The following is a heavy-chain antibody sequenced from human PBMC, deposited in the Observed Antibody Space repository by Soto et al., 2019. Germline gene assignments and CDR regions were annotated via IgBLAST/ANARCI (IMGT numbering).Heavy chain of an antibody. D-gene: IGHD3-3*01. V-gene: IGHV1-69*13. CDR1: GGTFSSYA. CDR3: ARDHRGGPVLRLPLPLSYYYGMDV. J-gene: IGHJ6*02. CDR2: IIPIFCNS. Sequence: PVKVSCKASGGTFSSYAISWVRQAPGQGLEWMGGIIPIFCNSNYSPLFQGRVTITAEESTSTAYTELSSLRSEDTAVYYCARDHRGGPVLRLPLPLSYYYGMDVWGQGTTVTSP.